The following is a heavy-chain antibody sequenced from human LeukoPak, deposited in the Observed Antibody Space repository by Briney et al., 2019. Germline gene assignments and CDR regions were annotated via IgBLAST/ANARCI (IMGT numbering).Heavy chain of an antibody. V-gene: IGHV3-30-3*01. CDR2: ISYDGSNK. CDR3: ARDEPGIAAAGMPPPP. CDR1: GFTFSSYA. J-gene: IGHJ5*02. D-gene: IGHD6-13*01. Sequence: AGGSLRLSCAASGFTFSSYAMHWVRQAPGKGLEWVAVISYDGSNKYYADSVKGRFTISRDNSKNTLYLQMNSLRAEDTAVYYCARDEPGIAAAGMPPPPWGQGTLVTVSS.